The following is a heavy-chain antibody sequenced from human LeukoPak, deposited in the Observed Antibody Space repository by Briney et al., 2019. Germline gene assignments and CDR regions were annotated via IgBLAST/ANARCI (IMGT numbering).Heavy chain of an antibody. CDR2: IVPIFGTA. V-gene: IGHV1-69*13. J-gene: IGHJ6*02. CDR3: ARDAGYSSSWSNYYYYGMDV. Sequence: SVKVSCKASGGTFSSYAISWVRQAPGQGREWMGGIVPIFGTANYAQKFQGRVTITADESTSTAYMELSSLRSEDTAVYYCARDAGYSSSWSNYYYYGMDVWGQGTTVTVSS. CDR1: GGTFSSYA. D-gene: IGHD6-13*01.